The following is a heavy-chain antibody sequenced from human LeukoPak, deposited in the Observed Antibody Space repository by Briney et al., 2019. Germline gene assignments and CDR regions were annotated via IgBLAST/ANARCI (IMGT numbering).Heavy chain of an antibody. J-gene: IGHJ4*02. CDR1: GFTFSSYG. CDR3: AKDGGGYYTWAFDY. CDR2: IRYDGSNK. D-gene: IGHD3-22*01. V-gene: IGHV3-30*02. Sequence: GGSLRLSCAASGFTFSSYGMHWVRQAPGKGLEWVAFIRYDGSNKYYADSVKGRFTISRDNSKNTLYLQMNSLRAEDTAVYYCAKDGGGYYTWAFDYWGQGTLVTGSS.